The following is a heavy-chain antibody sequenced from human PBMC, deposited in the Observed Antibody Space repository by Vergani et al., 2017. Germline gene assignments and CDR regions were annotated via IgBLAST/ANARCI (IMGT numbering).Heavy chain of an antibody. CDR1: GYTFTDHY. J-gene: IGHJ6*02. CDR2: VDPEDGET. CDR3: ATPQSVTTGGMEV. V-gene: IGHV1-69-2*01. Sequence: EVQLVQSGAEVKKPGATMKISCKVSGYTFTDHYMHWVKQAPGKGLEWMGLVDPEDGETIYAEKFKGRVTIAAYTSTDTAHLELSSLRSEETAVYYCATPQSVTTGGMEVWGQGTTVIVSS. D-gene: IGHD4-17*01.